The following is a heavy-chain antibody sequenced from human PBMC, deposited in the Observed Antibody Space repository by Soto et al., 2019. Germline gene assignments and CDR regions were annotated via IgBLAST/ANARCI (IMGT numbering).Heavy chain of an antibody. J-gene: IGHJ5*02. D-gene: IGHD5-18*01. Sequence: ASVKVSCKASGGTFSSYAISWVRQAPGRGLEWMGGIIPIFGTANYAQKFQGRVTITADKSTSTAYMELSSLRSEDTAVYYCARDGDTAMVSPLYNWFDPWGQGTLVTVSS. CDR3: ARDGDTAMVSPLYNWFDP. V-gene: IGHV1-69*06. CDR2: IIPIFGTA. CDR1: GGTFSSYA.